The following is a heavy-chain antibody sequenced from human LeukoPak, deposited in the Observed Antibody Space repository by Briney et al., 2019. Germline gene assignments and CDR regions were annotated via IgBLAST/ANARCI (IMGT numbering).Heavy chain of an antibody. Sequence: GGSLRLSCAASGFTFSSYWMQWVRQAPGKGLVWVSRINSDGSSTSYADSVKGRFTISRDNAKNSLYPQMNSLRAEDTAVYYCARGPRTYYYDSSGFDYWGQGTLVTVSS. V-gene: IGHV3-74*01. CDR2: INSDGSST. CDR1: GFTFSSYW. CDR3: ARGPRTYYYDSSGFDY. D-gene: IGHD3-22*01. J-gene: IGHJ4*02.